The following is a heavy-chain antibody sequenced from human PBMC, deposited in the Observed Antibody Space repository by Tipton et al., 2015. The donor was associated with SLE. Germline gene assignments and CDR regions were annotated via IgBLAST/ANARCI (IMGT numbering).Heavy chain of an antibody. V-gene: IGHV3-23*03. CDR1: GFSFTNSA. CDR3: AKGSNWGSGYYFDS. Sequence: SLRLSCAASGFSFTNSAMSWVRQAPGKGLEWASIIYSGGTITYYGDSVRGRFSISRDNSKNTLYLEVHSLRAEDTAIYYCAKGSNWGSGYYFDSWGQGTLVTVSS. J-gene: IGHJ4*02. D-gene: IGHD7-27*01. CDR2: IYSGGTIT.